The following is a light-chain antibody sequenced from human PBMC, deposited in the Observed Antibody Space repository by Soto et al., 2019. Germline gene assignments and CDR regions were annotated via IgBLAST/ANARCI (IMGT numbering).Light chain of an antibody. CDR1: QSVSSSS. Sequence: EIVLTQSPGTLSLSPGERATLSFRASQSVSSSSLAWYQQNPGQAPRLLIYEASSRATGIPDRFSGSGSGTDFTLTISRLEPEDFAVYYCQQCGSSSTFGQGTRLEIK. CDR2: EAS. J-gene: IGKJ5*01. V-gene: IGKV3-20*01. CDR3: QQCGSSST.